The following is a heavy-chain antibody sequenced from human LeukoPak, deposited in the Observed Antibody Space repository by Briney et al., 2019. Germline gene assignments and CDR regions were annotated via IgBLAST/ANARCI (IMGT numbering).Heavy chain of an antibody. Sequence: GGSLRLSCAGSGFTFSDYYMSWIRQAPGKGLEWVSYISSSDSTIYYADSVKGRFTISRDNAKNSLYLQMNSLRAEDTAVYYCARDLGSSGWFTFDYWGQGTLVTVSS. CDR2: ISSSDSTI. CDR1: GFTFSDYY. J-gene: IGHJ4*02. CDR3: ARDLGSSGWFTFDY. D-gene: IGHD6-19*01. V-gene: IGHV3-11*04.